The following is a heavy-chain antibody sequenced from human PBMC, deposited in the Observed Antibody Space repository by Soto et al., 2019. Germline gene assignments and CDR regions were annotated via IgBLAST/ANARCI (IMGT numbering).Heavy chain of an antibody. V-gene: IGHV3-48*01. CDR2: ITSSSTTI. CDR1: GFPFSIYN. Sequence: EVQLVESGGGLVQPGGSLRLSCATSGFPFSIYNMNWVRQAPGKGLEWVSSITSSSTTIYYADSVKGRFTISRDNAKNSLHLQMTSLRVEDTAVYYCARMWSAYEPFDYWGQGTLVTVSS. CDR3: ARMWSAYEPFDY. D-gene: IGHD5-12*01. J-gene: IGHJ4*02.